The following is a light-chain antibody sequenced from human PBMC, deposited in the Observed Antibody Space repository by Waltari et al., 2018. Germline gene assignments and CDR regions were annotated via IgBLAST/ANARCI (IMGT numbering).Light chain of an antibody. CDR2: LNNDGSH. V-gene: IGLV4-69*01. J-gene: IGLJ3*02. CDR3: QTWETGTYWV. Sequence: QPEKGPRYLMKLNNDGSHTKGDRIPDRFSASSSGAERSLSISGLQSEDEADYYCQTWETGTYWVFGGGTKLSVL.